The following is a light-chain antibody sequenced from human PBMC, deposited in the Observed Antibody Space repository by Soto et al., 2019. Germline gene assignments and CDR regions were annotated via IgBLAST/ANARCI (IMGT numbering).Light chain of an antibody. CDR1: QSIVNY. Sequence: DIQMTQSPSSLSASIGDRVTITCRASQSIVNYLNWYQQKPGKAPKLLIYATSNLQSGVPSRFSGGGSATYFTLTISSLQPEDFATYYCQHSFSFGPGTKVDIK. V-gene: IGKV1-39*01. CDR2: ATS. J-gene: IGKJ3*01. CDR3: QHSFS.